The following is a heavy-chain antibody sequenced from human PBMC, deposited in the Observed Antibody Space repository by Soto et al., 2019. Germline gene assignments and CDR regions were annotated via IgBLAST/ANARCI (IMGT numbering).Heavy chain of an antibody. CDR2: ISGSGGST. CDR1: GFTFSSYA. J-gene: IGHJ4*02. V-gene: IGHV3-23*01. CDR3: AKSKALRFLAFFDY. D-gene: IGHD3-3*01. Sequence: GGSLRLSCAASGFTFSSYAMNWVRQAPGKGLEWVSGISGSGGSTYYADSVKGRLTISRDNSKNTLYLQMNSLRAEDTAVYYCAKSKALRFLAFFDYWGQGTLVTVSS.